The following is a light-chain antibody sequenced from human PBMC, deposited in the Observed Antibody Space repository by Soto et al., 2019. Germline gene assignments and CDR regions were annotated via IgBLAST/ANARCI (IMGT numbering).Light chain of an antibody. J-gene: IGLJ2*01. CDR1: STDVGSYNL. V-gene: IGLV2-23*01. CDR3: SSYASRSTVV. Sequence: QSALTQPASVSGSPGQSIIISCTGTSTDVGSYNLVSWYQLHPGNAPILIIYEGSKRPSGVSNRFAGYKSGNTSSPTISGLQDEDEADYYGSSYASRSTVVFGGGTKLTVL. CDR2: EGS.